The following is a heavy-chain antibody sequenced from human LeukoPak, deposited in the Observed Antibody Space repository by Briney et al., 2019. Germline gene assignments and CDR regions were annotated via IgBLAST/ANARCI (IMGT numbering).Heavy chain of an antibody. CDR2: IYTSGST. Sequence: SETLSLTCTVSGGSISSGSYYWSWIRQPAGKGLEWIGRIYTSGSTNYNPSLKSRVTISVDTSKNQFSLKLSSVTAADTAVYHCARVPYYYDSSGYSAFDIWGQGTTVTVSS. CDR1: GGSISSGSYY. CDR3: ARVPYYYDSSGYSAFDI. J-gene: IGHJ3*02. D-gene: IGHD3-22*01. V-gene: IGHV4-61*02.